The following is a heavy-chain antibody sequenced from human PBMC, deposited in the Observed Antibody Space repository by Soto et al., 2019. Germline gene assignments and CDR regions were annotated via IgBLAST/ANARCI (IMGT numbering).Heavy chain of an antibody. CDR2: IKSKTDGGTT. CDR1: GFTFSNAW. D-gene: IGHD3-10*01. J-gene: IGHJ3*02. V-gene: IGHV3-15*01. CDR3: TTDYYGSGSYYNLDAFDI. Sequence: PGGSLRLSCAASGFTFSNAWMSWVRQDPGKGLEWVGRIKSKTDGGTTDYASPVKGRFTISRDDSKNTLYLQMNSLKTEDTAVYYCTTDYYGSGSYYNLDAFDIWGQGTMVTVSS.